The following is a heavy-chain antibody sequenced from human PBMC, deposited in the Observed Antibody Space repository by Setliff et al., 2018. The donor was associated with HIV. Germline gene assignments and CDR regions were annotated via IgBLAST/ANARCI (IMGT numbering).Heavy chain of an antibody. J-gene: IGHJ3*02. CDR3: AIDAPTRSVREKGLDM. CDR1: GFTFTDYS. V-gene: IGHV1-3*01. Sequence: ASVKVSCKASGFTFTDYSIHWVRQAPGQRLEWMGWNNAGTGNIRHSQRFQDRLTMTGDTSETTAYMELSSLRSEDTAFYYCAIDAPTRSVREKGLDMWGQGTLVTVSS. CDR2: NNAGTGNI. D-gene: IGHD2-15*01.